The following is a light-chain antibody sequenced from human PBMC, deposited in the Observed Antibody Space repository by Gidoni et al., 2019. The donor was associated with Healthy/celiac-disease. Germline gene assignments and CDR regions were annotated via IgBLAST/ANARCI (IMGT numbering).Light chain of an antibody. J-gene: IGLJ2*01. CDR3: QAWYSSTAV. V-gene: IGLV3-1*01. CDR2: QDS. Sequence: YELTQPTSVAVAPGQTASITCSGEKLGDRYACWSQQKPGQSPVLVIYQDSQRPSGIPERFSGSNSGNTATLTIRGTQAMDEADYYCQAWYSSTAVFGGGTSLTVL. CDR1: KLGDRY.